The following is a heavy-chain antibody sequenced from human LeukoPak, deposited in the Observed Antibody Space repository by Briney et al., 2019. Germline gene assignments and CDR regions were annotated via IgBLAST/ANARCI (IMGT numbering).Heavy chain of an antibody. J-gene: IGHJ5*02. CDR2: IYYSGST. CDR3: VRHTRRKGGNPNWFDP. V-gene: IGHV4-39*01. CDR1: GGSISSSSYY. Sequence: PSETLSLTCTVSGGSISSSSYYWGWIRQPPGKGLEWIGSIYYSGSTYYNPSLKSRVTISVDTSKNQFSLKLSSVTAADTAVYYCVRHTRRKGGNPNWFDPWGQGTLVTVSS. D-gene: IGHD4-23*01.